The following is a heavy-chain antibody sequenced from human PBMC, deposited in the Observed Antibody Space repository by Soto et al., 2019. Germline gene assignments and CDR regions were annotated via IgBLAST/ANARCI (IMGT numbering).Heavy chain of an antibody. V-gene: IGHV4-39*01. CDR1: GGSISSSSYY. D-gene: IGHD3-22*01. J-gene: IGHJ5*02. CDR3: ARPYYYDSSGYSNWFDP. CDR2: IYYSGST. Sequence: PSETLSLTCTVSGGSISSSSYYWGWIRQPPGKGLEWIGSIYYSGSTYYNPSLKSRVTISADTSKNQFSLKLSSVTAADTAVYYCARPYYYDSSGYSNWFDPWGQGTLVTVSS.